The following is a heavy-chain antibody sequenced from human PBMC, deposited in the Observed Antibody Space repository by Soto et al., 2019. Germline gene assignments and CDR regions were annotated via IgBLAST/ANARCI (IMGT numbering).Heavy chain of an antibody. CDR3: ARTGSQKSTGFDY. D-gene: IGHD1-1*01. CDR1: GSSISSYY. Sequence: ASETLSLTCTVSGSSISSYYWNWIRQPPGKGLEWIGYISYSGSTNYNPSLRSRVTTSLDTSKKQFSLKLSSVTAADTAVYYCARTGSQKSTGFDYWGQGTLVTVSS. CDR2: ISYSGST. V-gene: IGHV4-59*01. J-gene: IGHJ4*02.